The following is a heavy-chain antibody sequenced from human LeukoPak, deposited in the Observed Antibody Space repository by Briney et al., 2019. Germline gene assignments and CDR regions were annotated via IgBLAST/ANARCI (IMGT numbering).Heavy chain of an antibody. J-gene: IGHJ4*02. Sequence: GRSLRPSCAASGFTFSSYAMHWVRQAPGKGLEWVAVISYDGSNKYYADSVKGRFTISRDNSKNTLYLQMNSLRAEDTAVYYCARDGLGYYGSGSPQNYFDYWGQGTLVTVSS. CDR3: ARDGLGYYGSGSPQNYFDY. V-gene: IGHV3-30*04. CDR1: GFTFSSYA. D-gene: IGHD3-10*01. CDR2: ISYDGSNK.